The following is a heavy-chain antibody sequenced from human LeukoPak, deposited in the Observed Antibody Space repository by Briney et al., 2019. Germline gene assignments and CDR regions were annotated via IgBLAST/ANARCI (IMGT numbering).Heavy chain of an antibody. CDR1: GYSFTSYW. Sequence: SLKISGLCSGYSFTSYWIGGARHMPGKGLEWMGFIYPGDSDTKYSPSFQGQVTMSDGRSISIAYLQWSSLKASDTAMYYCARRGASSEDLHHWGQGTLVTVSS. CDR3: ARRGASSEDLHH. CDR2: IYPGDSDT. J-gene: IGHJ1*01. V-gene: IGHV5-51*01.